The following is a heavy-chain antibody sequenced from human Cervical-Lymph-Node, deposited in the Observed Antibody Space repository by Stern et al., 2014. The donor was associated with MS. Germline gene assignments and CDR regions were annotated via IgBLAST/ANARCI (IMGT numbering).Heavy chain of an antibody. CDR3: ARDYYGGDSLKDAFDI. D-gene: IGHD4-23*01. CDR1: GYTFTTHG. J-gene: IGHJ3*02. Sequence: VQLAQSGADVNNPRASVKVSCKASGYTFTTHGLTWARPAPGPRLEWMPWITAHHGNTIYAQKLQGRVTMTTDTSTSTAYMEVRSLRSDDTAVYYCARDYYGGDSLKDAFDIWGQGTMVTVSS. CDR2: ITAHHGNT. V-gene: IGHV1-18*01.